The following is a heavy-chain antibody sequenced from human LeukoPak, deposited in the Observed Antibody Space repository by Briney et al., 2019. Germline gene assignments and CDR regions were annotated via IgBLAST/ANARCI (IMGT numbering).Heavy chain of an antibody. V-gene: IGHV4-61*02. CDR2: FYTGGST. CDR1: GGSIGSGSYY. Sequence: SQALSLTCTVSGGSIGSGSYYWTWLRQPAGKGLEWIGRFYTGGSTNYNPSLRSRVSISLDMSKNQFSLKMSSVTAADTAVYYCAREGRLTGYFGGLGFNYWGQGILVTVSS. CDR3: AREGRLTGYFGGLGFNY. D-gene: IGHD6-19*01. J-gene: IGHJ4*02.